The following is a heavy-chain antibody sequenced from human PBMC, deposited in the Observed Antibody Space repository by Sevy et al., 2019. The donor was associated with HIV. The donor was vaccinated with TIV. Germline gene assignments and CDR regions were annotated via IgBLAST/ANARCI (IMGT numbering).Heavy chain of an antibody. CDR2: ISNSPSYI. Sequence: GGSLRLSCAASGFTFISFTMNWVRQAPGKGLEWVSSISNSPSYIYYADSVKGRFTISRDNAKNALYLQMDSLRVEDTAVYYCAKDAYYYDSSGYSMSQWYYGMDVWGQGTTVTVSS. D-gene: IGHD3-22*01. J-gene: IGHJ6*02. CDR1: GFTFISFT. CDR3: AKDAYYYDSSGYSMSQWYYGMDV. V-gene: IGHV3-21*04.